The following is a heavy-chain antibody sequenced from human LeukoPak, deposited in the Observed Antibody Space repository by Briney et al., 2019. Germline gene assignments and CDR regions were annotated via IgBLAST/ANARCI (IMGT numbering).Heavy chain of an antibody. CDR1: GFTFSRYA. CDR3: ARGRVNLH. J-gene: IGHJ4*02. Sequence: GGSLRLSCVASGFTFSRYAIHWVRQAPGKGLEWVAVMWHVGSNEYCADSVKGRFTISRDNAKNSLYLQMNSLRAEDTAVYYCARGRVNLHWGQGTLVTVSS. CDR2: MWHVGSNE. V-gene: IGHV3-33*01.